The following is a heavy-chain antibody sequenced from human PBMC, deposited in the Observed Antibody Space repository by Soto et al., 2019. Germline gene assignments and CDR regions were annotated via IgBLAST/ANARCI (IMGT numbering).Heavy chain of an antibody. Sequence: SEMLSLTCTVSGVSISTYYWSWIRLHPGKGLEWIGYISYSGSTNYNPSLKNRVTMSVDTSKNQFSLKLSSVTAADTAVYYCARRLMIREVITHGMDVWGQGTTVTVSS. CDR3: ARRLMIREVITHGMDV. D-gene: IGHD3-10*01. V-gene: IGHV4-59*01. CDR2: ISYSGST. CDR1: GVSISTYY. J-gene: IGHJ6*02.